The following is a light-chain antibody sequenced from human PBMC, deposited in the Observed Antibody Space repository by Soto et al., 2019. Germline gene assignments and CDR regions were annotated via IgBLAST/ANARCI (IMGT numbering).Light chain of an antibody. CDR2: EVE. CDR3: SSFSSTTATTVV. CDR1: SSDY. V-gene: IGLV2-14*01. Sequence: QSVLAQPASVSGSPGQSTIISCTGISSDYVSWYQQHPGKAPKFLIYEVENRASGISDRFSASKSGNTASLTISGLQAEDEADYFCSSFSSTTATTVVFGGGTKLTVL. J-gene: IGLJ2*01.